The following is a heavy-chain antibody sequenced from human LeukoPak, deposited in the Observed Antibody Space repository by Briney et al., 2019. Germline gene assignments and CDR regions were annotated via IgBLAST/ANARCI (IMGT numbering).Heavy chain of an antibody. CDR3: ARRLTQFDCFDP. CDR2: TYYRSMWYN. D-gene: IGHD2-21*02. V-gene: IGHV6-1*01. CDR1: GDSVSSNSVT. Sequence: SQTLSLTCAISGDSVSSNSVTWNWIRQSPSRGLEWLGRTYYRSMWYNDYAVSVRGRITVNPDTSKNQFSLHLNSVTPEDTAVYYCARRLTQFDCFDPWGQGILVTVSS. J-gene: IGHJ5*02.